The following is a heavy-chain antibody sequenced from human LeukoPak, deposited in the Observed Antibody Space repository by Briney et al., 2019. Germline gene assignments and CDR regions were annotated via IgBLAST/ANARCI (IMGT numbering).Heavy chain of an antibody. J-gene: IGHJ5*02. CDR1: GCTFDDYG. D-gene: IGHD5-24*01. CDR3: ARDDREMVFDA. V-gene: IGHV3-20*04. Sequence: GGSLRLSCADSGCTFDDYGMSWVRQAPGKGLKWVSGINWNGGSTGYADSVKGRFTISRDNAKNSLYLQMNSLRAEDTALYYCARDDREMVFDASGQGTLVTVSS. CDR2: INWNGGST.